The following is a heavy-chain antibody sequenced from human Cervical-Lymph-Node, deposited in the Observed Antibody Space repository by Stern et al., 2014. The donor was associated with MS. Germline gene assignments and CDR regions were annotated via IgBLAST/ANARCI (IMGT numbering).Heavy chain of an antibody. Sequence: EVQLVESEGGLVQPGRSLRLSCAASGFTFDDYVMYWVRQAPGKGLEWVSSISWNSLIIAYADSVKGRFTISRDNAKNSLYLQMNSLRAEDTAMYYCAKDMETGAPYYMDVWGQGTTVTVSS. V-gene: IGHV3-9*01. J-gene: IGHJ6*02. CDR2: ISWNSLII. CDR1: GFTFDDYV. D-gene: IGHD2-21*01. CDR3: AKDMETGAPYYMDV.